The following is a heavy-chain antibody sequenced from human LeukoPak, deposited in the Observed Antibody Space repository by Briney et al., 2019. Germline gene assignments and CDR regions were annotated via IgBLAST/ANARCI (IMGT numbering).Heavy chain of an antibody. CDR2: ISRSGTYK. V-gene: IGHV3-21*01. D-gene: IGHD6-19*01. Sequence: GGSLRLSYAASGFTFSDYDMNWVRQAPGKGLEWVSSISRSGTYKNYAASVKGRFTLSRDNAKNLMILQMNSLRAEDTAVYYCARYGNGEWLAHYAFDVWGQGTMVTVAS. J-gene: IGHJ3*01. CDR1: GFTFSDYD. CDR3: ARYGNGEWLAHYAFDV.